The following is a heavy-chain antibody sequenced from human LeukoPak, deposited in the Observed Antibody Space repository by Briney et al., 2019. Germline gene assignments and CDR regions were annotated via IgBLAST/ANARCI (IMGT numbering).Heavy chain of an antibody. CDR3: ASGGTIFTFFDF. CDR2: VYSTGNT. V-gene: IGHV4-61*02. CDR1: GDSFSIDDYY. J-gene: IGHJ4*02. D-gene: IGHD3/OR15-3a*01. Sequence: SETLSLTCIVSGDSFSIDDYYWNRIRQPAGKGLEWIGRVYSTGNTLYNPSFNSRAVISIDRSRNQFSLKLTSVSAADTALYYCASGGTIFTFFDFWGQGKLVTVSS.